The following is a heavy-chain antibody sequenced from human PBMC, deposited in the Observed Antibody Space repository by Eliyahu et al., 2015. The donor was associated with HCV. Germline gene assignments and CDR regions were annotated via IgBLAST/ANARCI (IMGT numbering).Heavy chain of an antibody. J-gene: IGHJ5*02. CDR2: INPNNGGT. D-gene: IGHD1-26*01. Sequence: VQLAQSGAEVKKPGASVKVSCKASGYXFTAFYXNWVRQVPGQGLEWMGWINPNNGGTNYAQNFQGRVTMTRDTSLTTAYMELSRLRYDDTAIYYCARDMNQIVETTWGFDPWGQGTLVTVSS. CDR1: GYXFTAFY. V-gene: IGHV1-2*02. CDR3: ARDMNQIVETTWGFDP.